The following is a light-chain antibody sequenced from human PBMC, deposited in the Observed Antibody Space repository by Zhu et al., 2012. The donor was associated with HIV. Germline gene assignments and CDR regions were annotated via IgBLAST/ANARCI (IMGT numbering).Light chain of an antibody. CDR2: GAS. J-gene: IGKJ1*01. CDR1: QSVNSN. CDR3: QQHKSLSL. V-gene: IGKV3-15*01. Sequence: EIGMTQSPATLSVSPGERATLSCRASQSVNSNLAWYQQKPGQAPRLIIYGASTRATGIPARFSGSGSGTEFTLTISSLQADDFATYYCQQHKSLSLFGPGTRVEIK.